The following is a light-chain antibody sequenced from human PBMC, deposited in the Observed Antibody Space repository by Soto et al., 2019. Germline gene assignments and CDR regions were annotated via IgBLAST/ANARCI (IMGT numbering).Light chain of an antibody. Sequence: EIVMTQSPATLSVSPGERATLSCRASHSVSTRLAWYQQKPGQAPRLLIYDASTRATGPPARFSGSGSGTDFTLTISSLQSEDFAVYYCQHYTNWPLTFGGGTKV. V-gene: IGKV3-15*01. CDR3: QHYTNWPLT. J-gene: IGKJ4*01. CDR2: DAS. CDR1: HSVSTR.